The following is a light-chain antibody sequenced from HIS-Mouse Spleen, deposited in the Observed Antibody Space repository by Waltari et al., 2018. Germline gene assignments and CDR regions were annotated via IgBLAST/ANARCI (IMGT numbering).Light chain of an antibody. CDR1: SSNFGRNY. V-gene: IGLV1-47*01. J-gene: IGLJ3*02. CDR2: GNN. Sequence: HSVLTQPPSASGTPGQRVTIPCSGSSSNFGRNYVNRYQQPPGTTHKLLIYGNNQRPSGVPVRFSGSKSGTSASLAISGRRSEDEADYYCAAWDDRLSGPVFGGGTKLTVL. CDR3: AAWDDRLSGPV.